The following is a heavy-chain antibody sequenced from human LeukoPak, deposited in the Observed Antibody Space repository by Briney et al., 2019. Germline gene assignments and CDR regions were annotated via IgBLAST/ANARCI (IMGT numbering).Heavy chain of an antibody. CDR1: GDSISSGGYY. D-gene: IGHD3-22*01. J-gene: IGHJ4*02. V-gene: IGHV4-31*03. Sequence: SETLSLTCTVSGDSISSGGYYWSWIRQHPGEGLEWIGYIYHSGITYYNPSLKSRVTTSVDTSKNQFSLKLSSATAADTAVYYCARSAYDGSRYYSDSWGQGTLVTVSS. CDR2: IYHSGIT. CDR3: ARSAYDGSRYYSDS.